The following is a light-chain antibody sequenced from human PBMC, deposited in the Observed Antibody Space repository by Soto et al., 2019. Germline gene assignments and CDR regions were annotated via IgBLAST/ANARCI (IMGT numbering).Light chain of an antibody. Sequence: SVTLSCRASLGISINLAWYQQRTGQAPRLLIYGASTRATGVPARFSGSGSGTDLNLTISSLQSEDLAVYHCQQYNKWPQACGQGTQVDIK. CDR1: LGISIN. V-gene: IGKV3-15*01. J-gene: IGKJ1*01. CDR2: GAS. CDR3: QQYNKWPQA.